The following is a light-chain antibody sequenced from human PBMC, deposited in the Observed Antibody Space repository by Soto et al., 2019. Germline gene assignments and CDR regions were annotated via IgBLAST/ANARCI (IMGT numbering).Light chain of an antibody. J-gene: IGLJ3*02. CDR2: SNN. V-gene: IGLV1-44*01. Sequence: QSVLTQPPSASGTPGQRVTISCSGSRSNIGGNTVNWYQQLPGTAPKVLIYSNNQRPSGVPDRFSGSKSGTSASLAISGLQSEDEAEYYCAAWDDSLNGPLFGGGTKVTVL. CDR3: AAWDDSLNGPL. CDR1: RSNIGGNT.